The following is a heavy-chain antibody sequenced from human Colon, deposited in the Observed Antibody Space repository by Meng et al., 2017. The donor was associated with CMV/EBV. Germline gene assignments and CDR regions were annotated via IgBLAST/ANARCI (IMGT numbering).Heavy chain of an antibody. CDR1: VYTFTGYY. J-gene: IGHJ2*01. CDR2: INPNSGGT. CDR3: ARDPGQLVLYWYFDL. D-gene: IGHD6-6*01. Sequence: ASVKVSCKASVYTFTGYYMHWVRQAPGQGLEWMGWINPNSGGTNYAQKFQGRVTMTRDTSISTAYMELSRLRSDDTAVYYCARDPGQLVLYWYFDLWGRGTLVTVSS. V-gene: IGHV1-2*02.